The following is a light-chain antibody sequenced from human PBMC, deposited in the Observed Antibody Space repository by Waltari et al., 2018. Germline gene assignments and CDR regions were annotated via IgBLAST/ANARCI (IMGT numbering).Light chain of an antibody. CDR3: QQYDSFSYT. CDR2: DAS. CDR1: PTVSSG. J-gene: IGKJ2*01. V-gene: IGKV1-5*01. Sequence: DIQMTQSPSTLSASVGDRVTITCRASPTVSSGLAWYQQKAGKAPKLLIYDASTLESGVPSRFSGSVSGTEFTLTISSLHPDDFATYYCQQYDSFSYTFGQGTKLEIK.